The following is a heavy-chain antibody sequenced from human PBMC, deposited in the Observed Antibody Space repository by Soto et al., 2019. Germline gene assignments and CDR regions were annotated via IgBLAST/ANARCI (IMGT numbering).Heavy chain of an antibody. D-gene: IGHD2-2*01. CDR2: ISYDGSNK. V-gene: IGHV3-30-3*01. J-gene: IGHJ6*02. CDR3: AVIRGYCSSTSCYANYYYGMDV. Sequence: GESLRLSCAASGFTFSSYAMHWVRQAPGKGLEWVAVISYDGSNKYYADSVKGRFTISRDNSKNTLYLQMNSLRAEDTAVYYCAVIRGYCSSTSCYANYYYGMDVGGQGTTVTVSS. CDR1: GFTFSSYA.